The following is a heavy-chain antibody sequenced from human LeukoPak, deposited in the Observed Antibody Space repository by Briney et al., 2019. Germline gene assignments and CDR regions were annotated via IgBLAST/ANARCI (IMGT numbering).Heavy chain of an antibody. CDR3: ARGGSGYSYGLISR. CDR2: ISSSSSSYI. V-gene: IGHV3-21*01. Sequence: PGGSLRLSCAASGFTFSSYSMNWVRQAPGKGLEWVSSISSSSSSYIYYADSVKGRFTISRDNAKNSLYLQMNSLRAEDTAVYYCARGGSGYSYGLISRWGQGTLVTVSS. CDR1: GFTFSSYS. J-gene: IGHJ4*02. D-gene: IGHD5-18*01.